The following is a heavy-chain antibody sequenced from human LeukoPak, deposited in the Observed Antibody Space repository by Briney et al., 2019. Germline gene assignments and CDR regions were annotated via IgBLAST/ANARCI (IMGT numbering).Heavy chain of an antibody. V-gene: IGHV4-39*01. J-gene: IGHJ4*02. CDR1: GVSISSSNSY. CDR2: IYYSGNT. CDR3: ATYFGRCSNGVCYGSRHFDN. D-gene: IGHD2-8*01. Sequence: SETLSLTCTVSGVSISSSNSYWGWIRQPPGKGLEWIGSIYYSGNTYYNASLKSQVSISIDTSKNQFSLRLTSVTAADTAVYYCATYFGRCSNGVCYGSRHFDNWGQGTLVTVSS.